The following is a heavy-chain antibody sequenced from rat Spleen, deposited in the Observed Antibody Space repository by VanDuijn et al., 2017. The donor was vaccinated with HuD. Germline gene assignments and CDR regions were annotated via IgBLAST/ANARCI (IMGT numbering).Heavy chain of an antibody. V-gene: IGHV5S13*01. CDR1: GFTYSNYV. CDR3: ARHEDYYSIYPHWYFDF. D-gene: IGHD1-2*01. CDR2: ISTGGGNT. Sequence: EVQLVESGGDLAQPGRSLKLSCAASGFTYSNYVMAWVSQAPTKGLEWVASISTGGGNTYYRDSVKGRFTISRDNAKNTLYLQMDSLRSEDTATYYCARHEDYYSIYPHWYFDFWGPGTMVTVSS. J-gene: IGHJ1*01.